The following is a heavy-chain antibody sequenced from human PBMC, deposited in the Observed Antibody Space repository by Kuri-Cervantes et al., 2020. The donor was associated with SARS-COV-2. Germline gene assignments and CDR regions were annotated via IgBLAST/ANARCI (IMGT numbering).Heavy chain of an antibody. V-gene: IGHV3-23*01. CDR1: GFTFSSYA. Sequence: GESLKISCAAPGFTFSSYAMNWVRQAPGRGLEWVSAISGSGGSTYYADPVKGRFTISRDNSKNTLYLQVISLRAEDTALYYCAKDYFSDTSNYFDYWGQGALVTVSS. D-gene: IGHD3-3*01. J-gene: IGHJ4*02. CDR3: AKDYFSDTSNYFDY. CDR2: ISGSGGST.